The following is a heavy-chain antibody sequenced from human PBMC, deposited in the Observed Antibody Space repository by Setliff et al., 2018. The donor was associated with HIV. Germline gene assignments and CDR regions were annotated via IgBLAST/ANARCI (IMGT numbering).Heavy chain of an antibody. CDR3: SRASDPSHRMPPTNYYYYMDV. J-gene: IGHJ6*03. CDR2: IWPDDSDT. Sequence: GESLKISCKASGYIFTNYWVGWVRQMPGNGLEWMGLIWPDDSDTMYSPSFQGQVTMSADKSISTAYLQWSSLKASDTAVYYCSRASDPSHRMPPTNYYYYMDVWGKGTKVTVSS. V-gene: IGHV5-51*01. D-gene: IGHD2-2*01. CDR1: GYIFTNYW.